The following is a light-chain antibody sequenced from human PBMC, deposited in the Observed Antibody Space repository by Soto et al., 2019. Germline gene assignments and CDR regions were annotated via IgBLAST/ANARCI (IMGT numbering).Light chain of an antibody. CDR3: QQYHSYWT. CDR2: SAS. V-gene: IGKV1-9*01. CDR1: QALSNY. J-gene: IGKJ1*01. Sequence: DIQLTQSPSVLSASVGDTVTITCRASQALSNYLAWYQQKPGKAPDLLIYSASTLQSGVPSRFSGSGSETEFTLTISSLQPDDFATYYCQQYHSYWTFGQGTKVDIK.